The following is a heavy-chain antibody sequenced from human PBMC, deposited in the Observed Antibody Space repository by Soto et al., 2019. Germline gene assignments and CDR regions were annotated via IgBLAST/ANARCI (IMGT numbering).Heavy chain of an antibody. CDR2: IWYDGSNK. J-gene: IGHJ6*03. V-gene: IGHV3-33*01. CDR3: ARGAVVEPAAMEFRYYYYYMDV. Sequence: QVQLVESGGGVVQPGRSLRLSCAASGFTFSSYGMHWVRQAPGKGLEWVAVIWYDGSNKYYADSVKGRFTISRDNSKNALYLQMNSVRAEDTAVYYCARGAVVEPAAMEFRYYYYYMDVWGKGTTVTVSS. D-gene: IGHD2-2*01. CDR1: GFTFSSYG.